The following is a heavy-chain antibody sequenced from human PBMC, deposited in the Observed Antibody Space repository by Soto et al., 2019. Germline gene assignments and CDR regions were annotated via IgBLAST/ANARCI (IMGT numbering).Heavy chain of an antibody. CDR2: ISGSGSST. D-gene: IGHD6-19*01. V-gene: IGHV3-23*01. J-gene: IGHJ4*02. Sequence: EVQLLASGGGLVQPGGSLRLSCAASGFTFSSYAMNWVRQAPGKGLEWVSTISGSGSSTYYAASVKGRFTISRDISKNTVLLQMNSMTAEDTAVYYCAKSLSEYSSGWSEFSGFDYWGQGGLVTVSS. CDR1: GFTFSSYA. CDR3: AKSLSEYSSGWSEFSGFDY.